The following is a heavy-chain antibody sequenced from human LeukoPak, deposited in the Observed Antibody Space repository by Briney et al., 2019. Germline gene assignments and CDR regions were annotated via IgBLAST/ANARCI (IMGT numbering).Heavy chain of an antibody. CDR3: ARGGHGEDY. V-gene: IGHV3-53*04. CDR2: IYRGGST. D-gene: IGHD4-17*01. Sequence: GGSLRLSCTASGFTVSTNYVSWVRQAPGKGLEWVSTIYRGGSTYYADSVKGRFTISRHNSKNTLYLQMNSLRAEDTAVYYCARGGHGEDYWGQGTLVTVSS. CDR1: GFTVSTNY. J-gene: IGHJ4*02.